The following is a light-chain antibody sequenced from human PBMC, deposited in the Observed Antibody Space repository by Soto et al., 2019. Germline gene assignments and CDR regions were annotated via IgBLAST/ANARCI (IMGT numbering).Light chain of an antibody. CDR2: GPS. J-gene: IGKJ1*01. V-gene: IGKV3-20*01. CDR3: HQFGSSPQT. Sequence: EIVLTQSPGTLSLSPGERATLSCRASQSVNSNHIAWYQQKPGQAPRLLIYGPSSRATGIPERFSGSGSVTDFTLSISRLEPEDFAVYFCHQFGSSPQTFGHGTKVEIK. CDR1: QSVNSNH.